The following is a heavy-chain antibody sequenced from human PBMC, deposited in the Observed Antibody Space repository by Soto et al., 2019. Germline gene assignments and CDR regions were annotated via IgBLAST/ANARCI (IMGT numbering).Heavy chain of an antibody. D-gene: IGHD3-16*01. CDR1: GFTFGDYA. J-gene: IGHJ6*01. CDR2: IRSKAYGGTT. CDR3: TREEPGGGSYYYGMDV. V-gene: IGHV3-49*03. Sequence: PGGSLRLSCTASGFTFGDYAMSWFRQAPGKGLEWVGFIRSKAYGGTTEYAASVKGRFTISRDDSKSIAYLQMNSLKTEDTAVYYCTREEPGGGSYYYGMDVWGQGTTVTSPQ.